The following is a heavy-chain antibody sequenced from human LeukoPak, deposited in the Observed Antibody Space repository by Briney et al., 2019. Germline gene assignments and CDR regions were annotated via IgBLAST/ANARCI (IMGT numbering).Heavy chain of an antibody. CDR1: GGTFISYA. CDR2: IIPIFGTA. V-gene: IGHV1-69*13. Sequence: SVKVSCKASGGTFISYAISWVRQAPGQGLEWMGGIIPIFGTANYAQKFQGRVTITADESTSTAYMELSSLRSEDTAVYYCASTARAYYDILTGYSLFDYWGQGTLVTVSS. D-gene: IGHD3-9*01. J-gene: IGHJ4*02. CDR3: ASTARAYYDILTGYSLFDY.